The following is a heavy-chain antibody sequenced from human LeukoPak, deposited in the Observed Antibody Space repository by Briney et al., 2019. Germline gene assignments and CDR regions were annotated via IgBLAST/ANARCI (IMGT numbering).Heavy chain of an antibody. D-gene: IGHD3-16*01. CDR1: GFSFSNHW. CDR2: IKPDGSQQ. CDR3: ARHGPSYYFDY. Sequence: GGSLRLSCAASGFSFSNHWMTWVRQAPGKGLEWVANIKPDGSQQYYVDSMKGRFTISRDNAKNSLYLQMNSLRTEDTAVYYRARHGPSYYFDYWGQGTLVTVSS. V-gene: IGHV3-7*03. J-gene: IGHJ4*02.